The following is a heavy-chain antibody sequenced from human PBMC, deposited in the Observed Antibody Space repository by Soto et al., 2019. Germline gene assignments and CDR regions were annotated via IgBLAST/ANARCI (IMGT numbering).Heavy chain of an antibody. Sequence: SQTLSLTCTVSGGSINTFYWSWARQPAGKGLEWIGRTFSSGSTSFNPSLESRVAMSVDTSKNHFSLNLSSVTAADMAVYYCAREGSYSAYNFAHGIQLWSFDFWGQGALVTVSS. CDR2: TFSSGST. CDR1: GGSINTFY. CDR3: AREGSYSAYNFAHGIQLWSFDF. V-gene: IGHV4-4*07. J-gene: IGHJ4*02. D-gene: IGHD5-12*01.